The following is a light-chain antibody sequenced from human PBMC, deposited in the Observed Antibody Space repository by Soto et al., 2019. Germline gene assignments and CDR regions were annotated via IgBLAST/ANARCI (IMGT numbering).Light chain of an antibody. J-gene: IGKJ4*01. CDR2: GAS. CDR1: QTVRNN. V-gene: IGKV3-15*01. CDR3: QQHNNWPLT. Sequence: EFVLTQSPGTLSLSPGEIATLSFSASQTVRNNYLAWYQQKPGQAPRLLIYGASTRATGIPARFSGSGSGTQFTLTISSLQSEDFAVYYCQQHNNWPLTFGGGTKVDIK.